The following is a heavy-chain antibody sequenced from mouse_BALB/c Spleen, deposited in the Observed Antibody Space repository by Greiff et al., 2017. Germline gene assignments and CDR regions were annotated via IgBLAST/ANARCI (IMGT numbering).Heavy chain of an antibody. V-gene: IGHV14-3*02. CDR1: GFNIKDTY. J-gene: IGHJ4*01. D-gene: IGHD2-10*02. Sequence: VQLQQSGAELVKPGASVKLSCTASGFNIKDTYMHWVKQRPEQGLEWIGRIDPANGNTKYDPKFQGKATITADTSSNTAYLQLSSLTSEDTAVYYCAVYGNSYYYAMDYWGQGTSVTVSS. CDR2: IDPANGNT. CDR3: AVYGNSYYYAMDY.